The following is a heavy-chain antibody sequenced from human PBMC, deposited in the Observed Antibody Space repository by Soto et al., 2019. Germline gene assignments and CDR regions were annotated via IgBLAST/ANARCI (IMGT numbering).Heavy chain of an antibody. CDR1: GGSISSSSYY. V-gene: IGHV4-39*01. D-gene: IGHD2-2*01. CDR3: ASSNY. CDR2: LDYSGST. Sequence: LSLTCTVSGGSISSSSYYWGWIRQPPGKGLEWSGSLDYSGSTHYNPSLTSRVTISVDTPKNQCSLKQSSVTAADTAVDDGASSNYWGQGTLGTVSS. J-gene: IGHJ4*02.